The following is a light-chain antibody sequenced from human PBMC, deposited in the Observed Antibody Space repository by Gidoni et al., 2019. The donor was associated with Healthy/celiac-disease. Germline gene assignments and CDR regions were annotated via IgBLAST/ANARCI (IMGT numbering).Light chain of an antibody. CDR3: QAWDSSYVV. Sequence: SYELTQPPSVSVSPGQTASITCSGDKLGEKYACWYQQKPGQSTVLVIYQDSKRPSGIPERFSGSNSGNTATLTISGTQAMDEADYYCQAWDSSYVVFGGGTKLTVL. V-gene: IGLV3-1*01. J-gene: IGLJ2*01. CDR1: KLGEKY. CDR2: QDS.